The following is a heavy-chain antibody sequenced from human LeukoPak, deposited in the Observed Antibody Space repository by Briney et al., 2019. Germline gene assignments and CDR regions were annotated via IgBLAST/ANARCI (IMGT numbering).Heavy chain of an antibody. CDR2: IWYDGSNK. J-gene: IGHJ4*02. D-gene: IGHD6-6*01. V-gene: IGHV3-33*01. CDR3: ARDLYSSSSWSHY. Sequence: GRSLGLSCAASGFTFSSYGMHWVRQAPGKGLEWVAVIWYDGSNKYYADSVKGRFTISRDNSKNTLYLQMNSLRAEDTAVYYCARDLYSSSSWSHYWGQGTLVTVSS. CDR1: GFTFSSYG.